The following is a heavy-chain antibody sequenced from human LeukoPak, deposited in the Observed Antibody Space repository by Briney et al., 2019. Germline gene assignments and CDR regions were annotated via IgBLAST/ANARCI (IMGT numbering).Heavy chain of an antibody. CDR2: INWNGGST. CDR3: VRETPIAVAGTIYFYFYMDV. V-gene: IGHV3-20*04. J-gene: IGHJ6*03. D-gene: IGHD6-19*01. Sequence: PGGSLRLSCAASGFTFDDYGMSWVRQAPGKGLEWVSGINWNGGSTTYADSVRGRFTISRDNAKNSLYLQMSSLRAGDTALYYCVRETPIAVAGTIYFYFYMDVWGKGTTVTVSS. CDR1: GFTFDDYG.